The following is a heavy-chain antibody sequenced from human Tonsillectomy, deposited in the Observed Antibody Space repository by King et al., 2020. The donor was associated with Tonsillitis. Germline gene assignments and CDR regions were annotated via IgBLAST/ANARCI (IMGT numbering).Heavy chain of an antibody. CDR2: IYYTGST. J-gene: IGHJ3*02. Sequence: LQLQESGPGLVKPSEALSLTCTVSGGSISSRSYYWGWIRQPPGKGLEWIGGIYYTGSTYYNPSLRSRATVSVDTSKNQFPLKLGSVTSAHTAVYHCARLPYYYDASGYYPWAFAIWGRGTMVTVSS. D-gene: IGHD3-22*01. V-gene: IGHV4-39*01. CDR3: ARLPYYYDASGYYPWAFAI. CDR1: GGSISSRSYY.